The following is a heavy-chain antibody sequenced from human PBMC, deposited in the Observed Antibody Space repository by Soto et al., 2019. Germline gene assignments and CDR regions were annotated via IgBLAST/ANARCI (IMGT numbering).Heavy chain of an antibody. J-gene: IGHJ4*02. D-gene: IGHD6-13*01. CDR3: VKDRWNVAAAEVFDS. V-gene: IGHV3-23*01. CDR1: GFTFSSYA. CDR2: ISSTGGTA. Sequence: VQLLDSGGGLVQPGGSLRLSCAASGFTFSSYAMGWVRQAPGKGLEWVSGISSTGGTADYADSLKGRFTISRDNSRNQMNLQMRSLRADDTAIYYCVKDRWNVAAAEVFDSWGQGTLVTVSS.